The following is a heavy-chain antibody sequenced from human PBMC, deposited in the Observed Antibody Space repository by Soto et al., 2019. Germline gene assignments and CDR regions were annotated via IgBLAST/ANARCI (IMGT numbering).Heavy chain of an antibody. V-gene: IGHV1-69*13. CDR3: AREDRNYYDSSGYYYYFDY. CDR1: RGTFSRYA. J-gene: IGHJ4*02. CDR2: IIPIFGTA. Sequence: SVKVSCKASRGTFSRYAIRWVRQPPGQRREWMGGIIPIFGTANYAQKFQGRATITADESTSTAYMELSSLRSEDTAVYYCAREDRNYYDSSGYYYYFDYWGQGALVTVPS. D-gene: IGHD3-22*01.